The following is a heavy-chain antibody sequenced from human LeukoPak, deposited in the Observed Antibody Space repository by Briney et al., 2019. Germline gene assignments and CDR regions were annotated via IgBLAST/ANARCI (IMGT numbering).Heavy chain of an antibody. D-gene: IGHD3-10*01. Sequence: ASVKVFCKDSGYTFTSYCISWVRQAPGQGLEWMGWISAYNGDTNYAQKLKGRVTMTTDTSTSTAYMELRSLRPAAPAVYSCAREESYGSGSYDYWGQGTLVTVSS. J-gene: IGHJ4*02. V-gene: IGHV1-18*01. CDR1: GYTFTSYC. CDR3: AREESYGSGSYDY. CDR2: ISAYNGDT.